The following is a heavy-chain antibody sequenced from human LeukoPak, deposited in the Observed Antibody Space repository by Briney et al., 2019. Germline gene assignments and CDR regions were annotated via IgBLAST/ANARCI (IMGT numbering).Heavy chain of an antibody. V-gene: IGHV4-61*09. Sequence: PSQTLSLTCTVSGGSISSGSYNWIWHRQPAGQELDGLGHIYASGSTNYNPSLKSRVSISVDTSKNQFSLKLSSVTAADTAVYYCARDRHSDGGYYYYMDVWGKGTTVTVSS. CDR3: ARDRHSDGGYYYYMDV. CDR1: GGSISSGSYN. D-gene: IGHD1-26*01. CDR2: IYASGST. J-gene: IGHJ6*03.